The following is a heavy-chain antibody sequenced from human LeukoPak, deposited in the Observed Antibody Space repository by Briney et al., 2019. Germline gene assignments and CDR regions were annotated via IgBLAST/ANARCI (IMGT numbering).Heavy chain of an antibody. D-gene: IGHD6-19*01. Sequence: GGSLRLSCAASGFTFSSYDMHWVRQATGKGLEWVSAIGTAGDTYYPGSVKGRFTISRENAKNSLYLQMNSLRAGDTAVYYCARGLGAVAGTSDAFDIWGQGTMVTVS. V-gene: IGHV3-13*01. CDR1: GFTFSSYD. J-gene: IGHJ3*02. CDR2: IGTAGDT. CDR3: ARGLGAVAGTSDAFDI.